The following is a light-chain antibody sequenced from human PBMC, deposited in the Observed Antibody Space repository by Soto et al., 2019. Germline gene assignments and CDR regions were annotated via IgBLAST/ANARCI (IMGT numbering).Light chain of an antibody. CDR3: QVWDSNSDLVI. CDR1: NIGSQS. V-gene: IGLV3-21*04. J-gene: IGLJ2*01. CDR2: YDT. Sequence: SYELTQPPSVSVAPGKTARITCGGNNIGSQSVHWYQQKPGQAPVLVIYYDTNRPSGIPERFSGSNSGNTATLTISRVEAGDEADYYCQVWDSNSDLVIFGGGTKLTV.